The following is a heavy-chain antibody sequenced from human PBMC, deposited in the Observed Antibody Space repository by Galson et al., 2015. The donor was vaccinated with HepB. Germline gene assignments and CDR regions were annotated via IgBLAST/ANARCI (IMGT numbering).Heavy chain of an antibody. CDR2: IDWDDDK. Sequence: PALVKPTQTLTLTCTFSGFSLSTSGMCVSWIRQPPGKALEWLARIDWDDDKYYSTSLKTRLTISRDTSKNQVVLTMTNMDPVDTATYYCARMSSLVGAPDPGYFDPWGQGTLVTVSS. D-gene: IGHD1-26*01. J-gene: IGHJ5*02. V-gene: IGHV2-70*11. CDR1: GFSLSTSGMC. CDR3: ARMSSLVGAPDPGYFDP.